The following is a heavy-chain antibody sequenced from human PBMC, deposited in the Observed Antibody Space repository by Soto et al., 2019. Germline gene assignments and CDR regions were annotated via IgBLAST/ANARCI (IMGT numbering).Heavy chain of an antibody. Sequence: EVQLVESGGGLVQPGGSLRLSCATSGFTFTTFWMSWDRQAPGKGPEWVANINQDGSVQYYVDSVTGRFTISRDNAQSSLYLQLNSVRAADTAVYYCVRGHSYIFFWGEGTLVTFSS. V-gene: IGHV3-7*01. CDR1: GFTFTTFW. D-gene: IGHD3-10*01. J-gene: IGHJ4*02. CDR2: INQDGSVQ. CDR3: VRGHSYIFF.